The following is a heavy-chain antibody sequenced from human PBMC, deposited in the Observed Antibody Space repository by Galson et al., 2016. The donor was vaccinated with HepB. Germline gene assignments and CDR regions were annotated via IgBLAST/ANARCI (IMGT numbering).Heavy chain of an antibody. D-gene: IGHD1-14*01. J-gene: IGHJ2*01. CDR1: GGSFSGYH. CDR2: INHSGST. CDR3: ARDANHWHIDP. V-gene: IGHV4-34*01. Sequence: ETLSLTCAVYGGSFSGYHWNWIRQPPGKGLEWIGEINHSGSTNYNPSLKSRVTILVDTSKNQFSLKLSSVTAADTAVYYCARDANHWHIDPWGRGTLVTVSS.